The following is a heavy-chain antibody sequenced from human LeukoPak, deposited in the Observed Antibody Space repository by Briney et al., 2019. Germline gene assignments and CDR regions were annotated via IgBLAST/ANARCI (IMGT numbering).Heavy chain of an antibody. J-gene: IGHJ4*02. CDR2: ISAYNGNT. V-gene: IGHV1-18*01. CDR1: GYTFTSYG. D-gene: IGHD4-17*01. CDR3: ARDSPSTVDLDY. Sequence: ASVKVSCKASGYTFTSYGISWVRQAPGQGLEWMGWISAYNGNTNYAQKLQGRVTMTTDTSTSTAYMELRSLRSDGTAVYYCARDSPSTVDLDYWGQGTLVTVSS.